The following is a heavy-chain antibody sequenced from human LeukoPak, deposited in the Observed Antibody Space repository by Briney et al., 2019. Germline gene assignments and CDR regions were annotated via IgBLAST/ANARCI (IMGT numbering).Heavy chain of an antibody. CDR2: IYSGGST. CDR1: GFTVSSNY. V-gene: IGHV3-53*01. D-gene: IGHD3-10*01. Sequence: PGGSLRLSCAASGFTVSSNYMSWVRQAPGKGLEWVSVIYSGGSTYYADSVKGRFTISRDNSKNTLYLQMNSLRAEDTAVYCCARDSYGSGSYTSDHWGQGTLVTVSS. CDR3: ARDSYGSGSYTSDH. J-gene: IGHJ4*02.